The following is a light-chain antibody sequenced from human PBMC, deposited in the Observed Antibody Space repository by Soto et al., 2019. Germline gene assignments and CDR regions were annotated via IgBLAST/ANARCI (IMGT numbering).Light chain of an antibody. V-gene: IGKV1-5*01. CDR3: QQYDRYGGT. CDR2: DAS. J-gene: IGKJ1*01. CDR1: QSISSW. Sequence: DIQMTQSPSTLSASVGDRVTITCRASQSISSWLAWYQQKPGKAPKLLIYDASNLESGVPSRFSGSGSGTEFTLTISSLQPDDFATYFCQQYDRYGGTFGQGTKVDSK.